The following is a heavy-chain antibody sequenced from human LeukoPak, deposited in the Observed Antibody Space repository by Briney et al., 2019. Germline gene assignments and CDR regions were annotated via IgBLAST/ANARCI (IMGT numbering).Heavy chain of an antibody. CDR3: AKDIQYSSGWYDSGDAFDI. D-gene: IGHD6-19*01. J-gene: IGHJ3*02. Sequence: GGSLRLSCAASGFTFDDYAMHWVRQAPGKGLEWVSGISWNSGSIGYADSVKGRFTISRDNAKNSLYLQMNSLRAEDTALYYCAKDIQYSSGWYDSGDAFDIWGQGTMVTVSS. CDR2: ISWNSGSI. V-gene: IGHV3-9*01. CDR1: GFTFDDYA.